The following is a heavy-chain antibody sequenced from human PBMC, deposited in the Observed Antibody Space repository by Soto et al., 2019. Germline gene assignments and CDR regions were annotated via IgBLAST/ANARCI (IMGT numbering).Heavy chain of an antibody. CDR1: GFTFSSYG. J-gene: IGHJ5*02. CDR2: ISGSGGST. Sequence: PGGSLRLSCAASGFTFSSYGMSWVRQAPGKGLEWVSAISGSGGSTYYADSVKGRFTISRDNSKNTLYLQMNSLRAEDTAVYYCAKDMWLHHNIVNWFDPWGQGTLVTVSS. CDR3: AKDMWLHHNIVNWFDP. D-gene: IGHD3-22*01. V-gene: IGHV3-23*01.